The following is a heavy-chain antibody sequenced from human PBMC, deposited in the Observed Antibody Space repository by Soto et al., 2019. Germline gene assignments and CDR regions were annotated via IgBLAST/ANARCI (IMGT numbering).Heavy chain of an antibody. CDR1: GGTFSSYA. CDR3: ARGPSITIFGVVITPFDY. V-gene: IGHV1-69*13. J-gene: IGHJ4*02. CDR2: IIPIFGTA. Sequence: SVKVSCKASGGTFSSYAISWVRQAPGQGLEWMGGIIPIFGTANYAQKFQGRVTITADESTSTAYMGLSSLRSEDTAVYYCARGPSITIFGVVITPFDYWGQGTLVTAPQ. D-gene: IGHD3-3*01.